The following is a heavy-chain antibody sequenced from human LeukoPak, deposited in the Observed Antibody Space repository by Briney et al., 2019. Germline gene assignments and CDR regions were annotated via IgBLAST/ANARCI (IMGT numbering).Heavy chain of an antibody. V-gene: IGHV3-30*04. Sequence: QPWRSLRLSCAASGFTFSRYGMHWVRQAPGKGLECVTAISYDGSNKYYADSVKGRFTISRDNAKNSLYLQMNSLRAEDTAVYYCAVLSFRGVSPRDVWGKGTTVTISS. J-gene: IGHJ6*04. CDR2: ISYDGSNK. CDR1: GFTFSRYG. D-gene: IGHD3-10*01. CDR3: AVLSFRGVSPRDV.